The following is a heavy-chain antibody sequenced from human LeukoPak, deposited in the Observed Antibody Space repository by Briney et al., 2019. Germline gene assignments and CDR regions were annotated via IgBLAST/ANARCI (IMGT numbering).Heavy chain of an antibody. CDR3: ARDRIEMTTNDAFDI. V-gene: IGHV1-69*04. D-gene: IGHD5-24*01. Sequence: ASVKVSCKASGGTFSSYAISWVRQAPGQGLEWMGRIIPIFGIANYAQKFRGRVTITADKSTITSYMELSSLRSEDTAVYYCARDRIEMTTNDAFDIWGQGIVVTVSS. CDR2: IIPIFGIA. J-gene: IGHJ3*02. CDR1: GGTFSSYA.